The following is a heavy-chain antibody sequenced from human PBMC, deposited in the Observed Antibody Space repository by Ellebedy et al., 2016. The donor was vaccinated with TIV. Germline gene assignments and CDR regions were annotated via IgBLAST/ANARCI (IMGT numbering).Heavy chain of an antibody. CDR1: GGSISSSYYY. CDR3: ANQYYDFLTADSGADV. D-gene: IGHD3-9*01. Sequence: SETLSLTCTVSGGSISSSYYYWDWIRQPPGKGLEWIANIYYTGKTFYNPSLKSRVSMSLDTSKNQFSLKLSSVTAADTAVYYCANQYYDFLTADSGADVWGKGTTVTVSS. V-gene: IGHV4-39*07. CDR2: IYYTGKT. J-gene: IGHJ6*04.